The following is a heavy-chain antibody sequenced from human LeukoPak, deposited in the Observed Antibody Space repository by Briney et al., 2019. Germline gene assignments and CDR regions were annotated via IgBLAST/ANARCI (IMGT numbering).Heavy chain of an antibody. Sequence: GGSLRLSCAASGFTFSSYWMSWVRQAPGKELEWVANIKQDGSEKYYVDSVKGRFTISRDNAKNSLYLQMNSLRAEDTAVYYCARDMVVVIKAFDAFDIWGQGTMVTVSS. CDR2: IKQDGSEK. CDR3: ARDMVVVIKAFDAFDI. J-gene: IGHJ3*02. CDR1: GFTFSSYW. D-gene: IGHD3-22*01. V-gene: IGHV3-7*01.